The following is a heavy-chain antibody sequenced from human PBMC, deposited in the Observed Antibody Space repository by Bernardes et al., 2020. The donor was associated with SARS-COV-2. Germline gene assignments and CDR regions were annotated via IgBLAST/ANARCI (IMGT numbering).Heavy chain of an antibody. CDR1: GFTFNTYA. D-gene: IGHD1-26*01. J-gene: IGHJ3*01. CDR3: AKDHIRMNSRYDDYDV. CDR2: TIGGGDNI. Sequence: GGSLRLSCATSGFTFNTYAMSWVRQAPGKGLEWVSTIGGGDNIFYAGAVKGRFTIVRDDSRSMSYLQMNDLRAEDTAVYYCAKDHIRMNSRYDDYDVWGRGTRVTVSS. V-gene: IGHV3-23*01.